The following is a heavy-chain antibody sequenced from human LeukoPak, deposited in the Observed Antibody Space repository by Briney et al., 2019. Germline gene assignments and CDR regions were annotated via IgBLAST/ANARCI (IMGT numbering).Heavy chain of an antibody. D-gene: IGHD2-15*01. CDR3: ARAGRVEVAATHDLDY. V-gene: IGHV1-46*01. CDR2: INPSGGST. Sequence: ASVKVSCKASGYTFTSNYMHWVRQAPGQGLEWMGIINPSGGSTSYAQKFQGRVTMTRDTSTSTVYIELSSLRSEDTAVYYCARAGRVEVAATHDLDYWGQGTLVTVSS. CDR1: GYTFTSNY. J-gene: IGHJ4*02.